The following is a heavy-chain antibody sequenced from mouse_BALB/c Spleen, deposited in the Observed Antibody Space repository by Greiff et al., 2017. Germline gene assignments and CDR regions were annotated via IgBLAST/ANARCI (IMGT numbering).Heavy chain of an antibody. J-gene: IGHJ1*01. CDR3: ARDNDYDGYFDV. CDR1: GYSITSGYY. Sequence: VQLVESGPGLVKPSQSLSLTCSVTGYSITSGYYWNWIRQFPGNKLEWMGYISYDGSNNYNPSLKNRISITRDTSKNQFFLKLNSVTTEDTATYYCARDNDYDGYFDVWGAGTTVTVSS. D-gene: IGHD2-4*01. CDR2: ISYDGSN. V-gene: IGHV3-6*02.